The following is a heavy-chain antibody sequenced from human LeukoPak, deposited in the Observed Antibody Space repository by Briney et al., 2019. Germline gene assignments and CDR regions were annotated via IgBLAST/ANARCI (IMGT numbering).Heavy chain of an antibody. J-gene: IGHJ5*02. V-gene: IGHV3-9*01. D-gene: IGHD3-3*01. CDR3: AKDSSAIFGVHNWFDP. CDR1: GFTFDDYA. Sequence: GGSLRLSCAASGFTFDDYAMHWVRQAPGKGLEWVSGISWNSGNIGYADSVKGRFTISRDNAKNSLYLQMNSLRAEDTALYYCAKDSSAIFGVHNWFDPWGQGTLVTVSS. CDR2: ISWNSGNI.